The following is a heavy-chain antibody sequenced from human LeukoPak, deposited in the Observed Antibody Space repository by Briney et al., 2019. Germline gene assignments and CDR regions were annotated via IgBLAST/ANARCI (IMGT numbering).Heavy chain of an antibody. V-gene: IGHV1-24*01. D-gene: IGHD2-2*01. CDR2: FDPEDGET. CDR1: GYTLTELS. CDR3: ATAFDIVVVPAAIRNWFDP. J-gene: IGHJ5*02. Sequence: ASVKVSCKVSGYTLTELSMHWVRQAPGKGLEWMGGFDPEDGETIYAQKFQGRVTMTEDTSTDTAYMELSSLRSEDTAVYYWATAFDIVVVPAAIRNWFDPWGQGTLVTVSS.